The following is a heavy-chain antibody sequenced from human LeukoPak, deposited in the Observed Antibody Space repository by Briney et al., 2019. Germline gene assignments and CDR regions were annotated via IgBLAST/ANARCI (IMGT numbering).Heavy chain of an antibody. Sequence: GGSLRLSCAASGFTFSSYSMNWVRQAPGKGLEWVSAISGNGGSTYYADSVKGRFTISRDNSKNTLYLQMNSLRAEDTAVYYCAKGSGDSSGYYVRAYFDYWGQGTLVTVSS. J-gene: IGHJ4*02. CDR1: GFTFSSYS. V-gene: IGHV3-23*01. CDR2: ISGNGGST. CDR3: AKGSGDSSGYYVRAYFDY. D-gene: IGHD3-22*01.